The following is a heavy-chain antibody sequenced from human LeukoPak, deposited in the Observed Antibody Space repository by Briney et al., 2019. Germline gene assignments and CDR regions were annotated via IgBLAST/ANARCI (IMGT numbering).Heavy chain of an antibody. CDR3: ARGVGQWLAYFDY. Sequence: PSETLSLTCTVSGGSISSYYWSWTRQPPGKGLEWIGYIYYSGSTNYNPSLKSRVTISVDTSKNQFSLKLSSVTAADTAVYYCARGVGQWLAYFDYWGQGTLVTVSS. J-gene: IGHJ4*02. D-gene: IGHD6-19*01. CDR1: GGSISSYY. V-gene: IGHV4-59*01. CDR2: IYYSGST.